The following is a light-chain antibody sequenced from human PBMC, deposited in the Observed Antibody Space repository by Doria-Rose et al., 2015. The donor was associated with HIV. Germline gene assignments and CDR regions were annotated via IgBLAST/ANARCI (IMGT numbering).Light chain of an antibody. CDR3: HQYGTSWT. CDR1: QSFSSTY. J-gene: IGKJ1*01. CDR2: DGS. V-gene: IGKV3-20*01. Sequence: EIVMTQSPGTLPLSPGERATLSCRASQSFSSTYLAWYHQNPGQAPSLLIYDGSTRATGIPDRFSASGSGTDFTLTINRLEPEDFALYYCHQYGTSWTFGQGTKVEI.